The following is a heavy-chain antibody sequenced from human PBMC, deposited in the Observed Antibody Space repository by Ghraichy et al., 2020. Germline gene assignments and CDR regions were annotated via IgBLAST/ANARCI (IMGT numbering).Heavy chain of an antibody. J-gene: IGHJ4*02. Sequence: LSLTCAASGFTFSSYWMSWVRQAPGKGLEWVANIKQDGSEKYYVDSVKDRFTISRDNAKNSLYLQMNSLRAEDTAVYYCARDPSNYYDSSGYYDYWGQGTLVTVSS. D-gene: IGHD3-22*01. CDR2: IKQDGSEK. CDR3: ARDPSNYYDSSGYYDY. V-gene: IGHV3-7*03. CDR1: GFTFSSYW.